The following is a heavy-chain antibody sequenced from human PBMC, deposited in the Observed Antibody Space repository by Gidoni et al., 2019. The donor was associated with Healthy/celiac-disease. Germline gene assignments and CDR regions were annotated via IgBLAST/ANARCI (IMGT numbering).Heavy chain of an antibody. CDR2: IYHSGST. J-gene: IGHJ3*02. Sequence: QVQLQESGPGLVKPSETLSLTCAVSGYSISSGYYWGCIRQPPGKGLEWIGSIYHSGSTYYNPSRKSRVTISVDTSKNQFSLKLSSVTAADTAVYYCARTSQTSYDFWSGYRSQDAFDIWGQGTMVTVSS. CDR1: GYSISSGYY. CDR3: ARTSQTSYDFWSGYRSQDAFDI. D-gene: IGHD3-3*01. V-gene: IGHV4-38-2*01.